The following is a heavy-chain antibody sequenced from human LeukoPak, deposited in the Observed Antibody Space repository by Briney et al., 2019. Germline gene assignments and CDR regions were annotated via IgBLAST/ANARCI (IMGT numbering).Heavy chain of an antibody. CDR1: GFTFSSYW. Sequence: GGSLRLSCAASGFTFSSYWMHWVRQAPGKGLVWVSRINTVGSSTSYADSVKGRFTISRDNAKNSLYLQMNSLRAEDTAVYYCARLLWFGRGSTPFDYWGQGTLVTVSS. CDR2: INTVGSST. D-gene: IGHD3-10*01. J-gene: IGHJ4*02. V-gene: IGHV3-74*01. CDR3: ARLLWFGRGSTPFDY.